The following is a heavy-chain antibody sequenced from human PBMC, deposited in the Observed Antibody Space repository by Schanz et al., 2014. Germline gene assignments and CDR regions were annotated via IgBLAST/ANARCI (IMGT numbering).Heavy chain of an antibody. CDR2: IYYSGST. Sequence: QVQLQESGPGLVKPSETLSLTCTVSGGSISSYYWSWIRQPPGKGLEWIGYIYYSGSTYYNPSLKSRVTKPVDTSKNHFSLMLGSVTAADTAVYYCARAAGPVDYWGQGTLVTVSS. V-gene: IGHV4-59*12. D-gene: IGHD6-13*01. J-gene: IGHJ4*02. CDR3: ARAAGPVDY. CDR1: GGSISSYY.